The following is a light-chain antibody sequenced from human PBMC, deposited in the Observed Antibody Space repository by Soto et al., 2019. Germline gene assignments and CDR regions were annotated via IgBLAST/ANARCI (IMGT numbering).Light chain of an antibody. CDR1: QSVSSY. CDR2: DAS. CDR3: QQRSNWPPIT. V-gene: IGKV3-11*01. J-gene: IGKJ5*01. Sequence: IVLTQSPATLSLSPGERATLSWMASQSVSSYLAWYQQKPGQAPRLLIYDASNRATGIPARFSGSGSGTDFTLTISSLEPEDFAVYYCQQRSNWPPITFGQGTRLEI.